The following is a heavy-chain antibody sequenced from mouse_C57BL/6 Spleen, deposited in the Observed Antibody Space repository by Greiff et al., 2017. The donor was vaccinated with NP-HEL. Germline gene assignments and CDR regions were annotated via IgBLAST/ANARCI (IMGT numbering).Heavy chain of an antibody. CDR1: GFTFSDYY. CDR3: AREGDWDAWFAY. D-gene: IGHD4-1*01. Sequence: EVKVVESEGGLVQPGSSMKLSCTASGFTFSDYYMAWVRQVPEKGLEWVANINYDGSSTYYLDSLKSRFIISRDNAKNILYLQMSSLKSEDTATYYCAREGDWDAWFAYWGQGTLVTVSA. J-gene: IGHJ3*01. V-gene: IGHV5-16*01. CDR2: INYDGSST.